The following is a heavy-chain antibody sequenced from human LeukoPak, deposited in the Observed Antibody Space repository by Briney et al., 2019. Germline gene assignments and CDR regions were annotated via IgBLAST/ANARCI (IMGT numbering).Heavy chain of an antibody. CDR1: GGSISSYY. D-gene: IGHD3-3*01. V-gene: IGHV4-59*01. Sequence: SETLSLTCTVSGGSISSYYWSWIRQPPGKGLEWIGYIYYSGSTNYNPPLKSRVTISVDTSKNQFSLKLSSVTAADTAVYYCARVNTWSGYCIEYWGQGTLVTVSS. CDR2: IYYSGST. J-gene: IGHJ4*02. CDR3: ARVNTWSGYCIEY.